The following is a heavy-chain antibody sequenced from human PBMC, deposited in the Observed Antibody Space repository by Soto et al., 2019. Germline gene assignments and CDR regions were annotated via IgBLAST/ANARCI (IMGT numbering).Heavy chain of an antibody. CDR2: ISTYSGDT. CDR1: GYTFFTYD. CDR3: ARHHGPTTSENWFYP. Sequence: QVHLVQSGVEVKTPGASVKVSCQASGYTFFTYDISWVRQAPGQGLEWMGWISTYSGDTKYAQKFQGRVTMTTDTSTTTAYLELRSLRSDDTAVDYCARHHGPTTSENWFYPWGQGTLVTVSS. D-gene: IGHD5-12*01. J-gene: IGHJ5*02. V-gene: IGHV1-18*01.